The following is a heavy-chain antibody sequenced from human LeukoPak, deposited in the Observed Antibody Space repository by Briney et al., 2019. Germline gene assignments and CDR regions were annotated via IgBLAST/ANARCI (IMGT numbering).Heavy chain of an antibody. J-gene: IGHJ3*02. CDR1: GGSISSSSYY. Sequence: SETLSLTCTVSGGSISSSSYYWGWIRQPPGKGLEWIGSIYYSGSTYYNPSLKSRVTMSVDTSKNQFSLRLSSVTAADTAVYYCAREENWGFPGLDIWGQGTMVTVSS. V-gene: IGHV4-39*07. CDR2: IYYSGST. D-gene: IGHD7-27*01. CDR3: AREENWGFPGLDI.